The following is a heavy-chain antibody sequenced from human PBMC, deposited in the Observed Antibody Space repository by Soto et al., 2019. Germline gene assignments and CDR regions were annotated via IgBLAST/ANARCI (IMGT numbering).Heavy chain of an antibody. CDR2: ISSNSDTI. D-gene: IGHD4-17*01. J-gene: IGHJ4*02. CDR3: AKDMKWGGMTTIHYFDS. V-gene: IGHV3-9*02. CDR1: GFTADDYA. Sequence: LRLSCVASGFTADDYAMHWVRQAQGKGLEWVSGISSNSDTIDYADSVKGRFTISRDNAKNSLFLQMNSLRPEDTALYYCAKDMKWGGMTTIHYFDSWGQGTLVTVSS.